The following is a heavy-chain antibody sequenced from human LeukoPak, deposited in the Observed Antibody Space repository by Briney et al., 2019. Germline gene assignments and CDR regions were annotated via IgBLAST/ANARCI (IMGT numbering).Heavy chain of an antibody. V-gene: IGHV3-48*04. D-gene: IGHD6-25*01. J-gene: IGHJ4*02. CDR3: ARDRAHSGDFDY. CDR1: GFTLSTSG. CDR2: LTSGAGTS. Sequence: PGGSLRLSCAASGFTLSTSGMSWVRQAPGEGLEWISSLTSGAGTSFYADSVKGRFTISRDNAKNSLYLQMNSLRAEDTAVYYCARDRAHSGDFDYWGQGTLVTVSS.